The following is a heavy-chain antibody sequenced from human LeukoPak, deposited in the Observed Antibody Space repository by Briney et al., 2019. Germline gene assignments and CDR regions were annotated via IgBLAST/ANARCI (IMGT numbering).Heavy chain of an antibody. CDR1: GGSISSSSYY. V-gene: IGHV4-39*07. J-gene: IGHJ4*02. CDR3: ARINSGSYRRPLDY. D-gene: IGHD1-26*01. Sequence: SETLSLTCTVSGGSISSSSYYWSWIRQPPGKGLEWIGEINHSGSTNYNPSLKSRVTISVDTSKNQFSPKLSSVTAADTAVYYCARINSGSYRRPLDYWGQGTLVTVSS. CDR2: INHSGST.